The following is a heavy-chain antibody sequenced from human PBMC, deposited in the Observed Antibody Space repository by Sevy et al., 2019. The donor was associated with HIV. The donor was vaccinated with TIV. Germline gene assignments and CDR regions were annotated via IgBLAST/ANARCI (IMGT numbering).Heavy chain of an antibody. CDR2: INPNSGGT. CDR1: GYTFTGYY. CDR3: ARDRTSTYSSGWFNNWFDP. D-gene: IGHD6-19*01. V-gene: IGHV1-2*04. Sequence: ASVKVYCKASGYTFTGYYMNWVRQAPGQGLEWMGWINPNSGGTNYAQKFQGWVTMTRDTSISTAYMELSRLRSDDTAVYYCARDRTSTYSSGWFNNWFDPGGQGTLVTVSS. J-gene: IGHJ5*02.